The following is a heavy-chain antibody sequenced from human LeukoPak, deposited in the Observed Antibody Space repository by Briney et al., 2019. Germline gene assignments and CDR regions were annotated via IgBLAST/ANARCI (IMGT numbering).Heavy chain of an antibody. CDR3: ARDRTDYVRPIDY. D-gene: IGHD4-17*01. J-gene: IGHJ4*02. CDR2: IYYSGST. V-gene: IGHV4-39*07. CDR1: GGSISSSSYY. Sequence: PSETLSLTCTVSGGSISSSSYYWGWIRQPPGKGLEWIGSIYYSGSTYYNPSLKSRVTISVDTSKNQFSLKLSSVTAADTAVYYCARDRTDYVRPIDYWGQGTLVTDSS.